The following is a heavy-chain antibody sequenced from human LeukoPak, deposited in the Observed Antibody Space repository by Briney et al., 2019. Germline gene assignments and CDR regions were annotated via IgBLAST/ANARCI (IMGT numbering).Heavy chain of an antibody. V-gene: IGHV3-74*01. Sequence: PGGSLRLSCAASGLTFGNNWMHWVRHGPGKGLVWISRINSDGGGAIYADSVKGRFTASRDNAKNTLYLQMNSLRAEDTAVYYCARDVPHNWFDPWGQGTLVTVSS. J-gene: IGHJ5*02. CDR2: INSDGGGA. CDR3: ARDVPHNWFDP. CDR1: GLTFGNNW.